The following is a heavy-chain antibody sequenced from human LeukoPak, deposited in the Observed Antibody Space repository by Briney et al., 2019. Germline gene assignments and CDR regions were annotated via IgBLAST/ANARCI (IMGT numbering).Heavy chain of an antibody. CDR3: ARDPSGSSGWYYFDY. V-gene: IGHV1-3*01. CDR2: INAGNGNT. J-gene: IGHJ4*02. CDR1: GYTFTSYA. Sequence: GASVKVSCKASGYTFTSYAMHWVRQAPGQRLEWMGWINAGNGNTKYSQKLQGRVTITRDTSAGTAYMELSSLRSEDTAVYYCARDPSGSSGWYYFDYWGQGTLVTVSS. D-gene: IGHD6-19*01.